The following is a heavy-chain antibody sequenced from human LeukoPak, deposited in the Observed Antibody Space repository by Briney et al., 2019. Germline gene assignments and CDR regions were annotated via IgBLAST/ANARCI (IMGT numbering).Heavy chain of an antibody. CDR1: GGTFSSYA. V-gene: IGHV1-69*06. D-gene: IGHD6-13*01. CDR3: ARRGGTTSLFSSSWGNWFDP. Sequence: SVKVSCKASGGTFSSYAISWVRQAPGQGLEWMGGIIPIFGTANYAQKFQGRVTITADKSTSTAYMELSSLRSEDTAVYYCARRGGTTSLFSSSWGNWFDPWGQGTLVTVSS. J-gene: IGHJ5*02. CDR2: IIPIFGTA.